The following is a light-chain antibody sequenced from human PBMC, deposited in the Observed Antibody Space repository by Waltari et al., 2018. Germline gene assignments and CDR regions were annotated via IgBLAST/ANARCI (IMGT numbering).Light chain of an antibody. Sequence: ETVLTQSPGTLSLSPGESAPLSCKASQSVSSVYLAWYQQKSGQAPRLLIFGASSRATGIPDRFSGSGSGTDFTLTISRLEPEDFAVYYCQHYGSSLYTFGQGTKLEIK. V-gene: IGKV3-20*01. CDR2: GAS. CDR3: QHYGSSLYT. CDR1: QSVSSVY. J-gene: IGKJ2*01.